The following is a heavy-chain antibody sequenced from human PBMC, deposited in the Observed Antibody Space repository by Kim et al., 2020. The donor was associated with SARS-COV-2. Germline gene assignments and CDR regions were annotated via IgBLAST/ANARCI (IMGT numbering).Heavy chain of an antibody. J-gene: IGHJ6*02. Sequence: SVKGRFTISRDNSKNSLYLQMNSLRAEDTALYYCAKDIEEMDYYYGMDVWGQGTTVTVSS. D-gene: IGHD2-8*01. CDR3: AKDIEEMDYYYGMDV. V-gene: IGHV3-43D*03.